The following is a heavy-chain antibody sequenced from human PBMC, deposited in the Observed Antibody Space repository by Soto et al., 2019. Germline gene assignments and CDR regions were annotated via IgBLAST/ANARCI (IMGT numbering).Heavy chain of an antibody. D-gene: IGHD6-13*01. Sequence: QVQLQESCPGLVKPSQTLSLTCTVSGGSISSGDYYWRWIRQPPGKGLEWIGYIYYSGSTYYNPSIKRRVTISVDTSNNQIALKLSSVTAADTAVYYCASGSRPAVAGTWFDYWGQGTLVTVSS. J-gene: IGHJ4*02. CDR1: GGSISSGDYY. V-gene: IGHV4-30-4*01. CDR3: ASGSRPAVAGTWFDY. CDR2: IYYSGST.